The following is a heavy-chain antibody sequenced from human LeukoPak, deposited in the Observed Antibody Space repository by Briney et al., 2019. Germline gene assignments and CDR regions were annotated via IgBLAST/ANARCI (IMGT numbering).Heavy chain of an antibody. J-gene: IGHJ4*02. CDR2: IYYSGST. CDR3: AIDVGATFDY. V-gene: IGHV4-39*02. CDR1: GGSISSSSYY. D-gene: IGHD1-26*01. Sequence: TTSETLSLTCTVSGGSISSSSYYWGWIRQPPGKRLEWIGSIYYSGSTYYNPSLKSRVTISVDTSKNQFSLKLSSVTAADTAVYYCAIDVGATFDYWGQGTLVTVSS.